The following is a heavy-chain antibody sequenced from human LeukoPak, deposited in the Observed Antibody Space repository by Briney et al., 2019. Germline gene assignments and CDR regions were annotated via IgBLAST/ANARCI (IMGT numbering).Heavy chain of an antibody. Sequence: GRSLRLSCAASGFTFSSYAMHWVRQAPGKGLEWVAIVSYDGRNKYYADSVKGRFTISRDNSINTLYLQVSSLRAEDTAVYYCARGGRPGIQFRGFGMDVWGKGTTVTVSS. J-gene: IGHJ6*04. D-gene: IGHD6-13*01. CDR1: GFTFSSYA. CDR2: VSYDGRNK. V-gene: IGHV3-30*04. CDR3: ARGGRPGIQFRGFGMDV.